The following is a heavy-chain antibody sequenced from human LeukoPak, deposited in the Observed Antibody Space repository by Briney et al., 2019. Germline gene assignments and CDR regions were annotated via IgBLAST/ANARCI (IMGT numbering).Heavy chain of an antibody. V-gene: IGHV1-46*01. J-gene: IGHJ4*02. D-gene: IGHD1-26*01. Sequence: ASVKVSCKASGYTFTSYYMHWVRQAPGQGLEWMGIINPSGGGTSYAQKFQGRVTMTEDTSTDTAYMELSSLRSEDTAVYYCATVGGSYYGGDYWGQGTLVTVSS. CDR1: GYTFTSYY. CDR2: INPSGGGT. CDR3: ATVGGSYYGGDY.